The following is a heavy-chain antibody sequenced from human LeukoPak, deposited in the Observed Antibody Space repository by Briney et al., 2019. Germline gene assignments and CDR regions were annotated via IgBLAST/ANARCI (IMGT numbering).Heavy chain of an antibody. V-gene: IGHV3-64D*06. J-gene: IGHJ4*02. CDR3: VPKGNEGY. CDR1: GFTFSAYA. D-gene: IGHD1-1*01. CDR2: ISPNGGST. Sequence: GGSLRLSCSASGFTFSAYAMHWVRQAPGKGLGYVSAISPNGGSTYYADSVKGRFTISRDNSKNTLYLQMSSLRVEDTAVYYCVPKGNEGYWGQGTLVTVSS.